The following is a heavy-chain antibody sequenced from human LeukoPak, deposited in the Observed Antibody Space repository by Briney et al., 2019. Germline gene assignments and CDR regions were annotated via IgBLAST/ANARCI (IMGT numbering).Heavy chain of an antibody. CDR1: GYSFPDYG. CDR2: ISAYYGSS. V-gene: IGHV1-18*01. D-gene: IGHD2/OR15-2a*01. CDR3: VRESEPISQIIVFSF. Sequence: ASVKVSCKTSGYSFPDYGISWVRQAPGQGLEWMGWISAYYGSSHFAQKFQGTVTLTRDISTSTAYMELRSLRSDDTAMYYCVRESEPISQIIVFSFWGQGTLVTVSS. J-gene: IGHJ4*02.